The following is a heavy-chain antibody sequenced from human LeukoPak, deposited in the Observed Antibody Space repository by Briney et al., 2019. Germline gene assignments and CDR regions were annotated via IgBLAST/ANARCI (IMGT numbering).Heavy chain of an antibody. Sequence: GGSLRLSCAASGFTFSSYAMSWVRQAPGKGLEWASAISGSGGSTYYADSVKGRFTISRDNSKNTLYLQMNSLRAEDTAVYYCAKAGRFLEWLLFHYGMDVWGQGTTVTVSS. D-gene: IGHD3-3*01. J-gene: IGHJ6*02. V-gene: IGHV3-23*01. CDR3: AKAGRFLEWLLFHYGMDV. CDR2: ISGSGGST. CDR1: GFTFSSYA.